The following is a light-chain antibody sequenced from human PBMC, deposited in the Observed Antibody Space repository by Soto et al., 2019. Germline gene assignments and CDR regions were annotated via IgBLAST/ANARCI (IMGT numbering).Light chain of an antibody. CDR3: QHRASGPPGAA. V-gene: IGKV3-11*01. CDR1: QRVGSY. CDR2: DPS. Sequence: EIVLTQYPATLSLSPGERANLSCRASQRVGSYLAWYQQKPVQAPRLLIYDPSIRATGIPDRFNGSGSGSGFTLSVYILETEDRAVYYCQHRASGPPGAAFGGGTKV. J-gene: IGKJ4*01.